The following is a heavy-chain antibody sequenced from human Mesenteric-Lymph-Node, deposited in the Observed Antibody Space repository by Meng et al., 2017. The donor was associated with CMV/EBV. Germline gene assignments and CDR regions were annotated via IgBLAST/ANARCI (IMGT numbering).Heavy chain of an antibody. D-gene: IGHD5-24*01. CDR3: GRHGTSYYAMDV. J-gene: IGHJ6*02. CDR2: IHPDSGGA. Sequence: ASVKVSCKASGYTFTGYYIHWVRQVPGQGLEWMGWIHPDSGGAKYAQKFRDRVTLTRDTSVSTVYMDLSRLTSDDTAVYYCGRHGTSYYAMDVWGQGTSVTVSS. CDR1: GYTFTGYY. V-gene: IGHV1-2*02.